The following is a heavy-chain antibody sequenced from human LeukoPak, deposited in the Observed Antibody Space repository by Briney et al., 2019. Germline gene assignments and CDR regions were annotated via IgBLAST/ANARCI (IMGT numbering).Heavy chain of an antibody. Sequence: GESLKISCKGSGYSFISYWIAWVRQMPGKGLEWMGIIYPGDSDTRYSPSFQGQVTISADKAISTVYLQWSSLKASDTAMYYCAEQRGTGVVRYGLDIWGQGTLVIVSS. V-gene: IGHV5-51*01. J-gene: IGHJ3*02. D-gene: IGHD1/OR15-1a*01. CDR3: AEQRGTGVVRYGLDI. CDR2: IYPGDSDT. CDR1: GYSFISYW.